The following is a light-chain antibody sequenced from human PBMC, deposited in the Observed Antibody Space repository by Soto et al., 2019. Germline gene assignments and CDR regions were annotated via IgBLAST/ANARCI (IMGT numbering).Light chain of an antibody. J-gene: IGKJ4*01. CDR2: DAS. V-gene: IGKV1-33*01. CDR3: QQYEDLPLT. Sequence: DIQMTQSPSSLSASVGDRVTITCQASQDISNYLNWYQHKPGKAPKLLIFDASNVETGVPSMFSGSGSGTHFTFTIHSLPAEDIATYYCQQYEDLPLTFGGGNKVEI. CDR1: QDISNY.